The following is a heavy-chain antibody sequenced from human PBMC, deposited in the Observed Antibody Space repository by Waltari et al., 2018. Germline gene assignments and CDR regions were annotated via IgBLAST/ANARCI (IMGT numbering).Heavy chain of an antibody. J-gene: IGHJ3*02. CDR2: ISSSSSYI. CDR3: AREGWELLGAFDI. V-gene: IGHV3-21*01. CDR1: GFTFSSYS. Sequence: EVQLVESGGGLVKPGGSLRLSCAASGFTFSSYSMNWVRQAPGKGLEWVSSISSSSSYIYYADSVKGRFTIARDNAKNSLYLQMNSLRAEDTAVYYCAREGWELLGAFDIWGQGTMVTVSS. D-gene: IGHD1-26*01.